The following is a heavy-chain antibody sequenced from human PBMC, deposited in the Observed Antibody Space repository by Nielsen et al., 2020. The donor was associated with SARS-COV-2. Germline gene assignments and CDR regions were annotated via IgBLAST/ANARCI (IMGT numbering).Heavy chain of an antibody. D-gene: IGHD6-13*01. V-gene: IGHV3-30-3*01. Sequence: GSLRLSCTASGFTFSSYAMHWVRQAPGKGLEWVAVISYDGSNKYYADSVKGRFTISRDNSKNTLYLQMNSLRAEDTAVYYCAREYSSSWYAGYYFDYWGQGTLVTVSS. CDR3: AREYSSSWYAGYYFDY. CDR2: ISYDGSNK. CDR1: GFTFSSYA. J-gene: IGHJ4*02.